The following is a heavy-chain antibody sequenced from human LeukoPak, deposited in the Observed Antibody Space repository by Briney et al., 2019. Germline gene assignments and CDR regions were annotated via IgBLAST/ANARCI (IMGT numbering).Heavy chain of an antibody. V-gene: IGHV3-23*01. Sequence: GGSLRLSCAASGFIVSMNDMSWVRQAPGKGLEWVSAISGGGGSTYYADSVRGRFTISRDTSKNTLYLQMNSLRAEDTAVYYCAKAGGWYYFDYWGQGTLVTVSS. CDR2: ISGGGGST. CDR1: GFIVSMND. J-gene: IGHJ4*02. D-gene: IGHD6-19*01. CDR3: AKAGGWYYFDY.